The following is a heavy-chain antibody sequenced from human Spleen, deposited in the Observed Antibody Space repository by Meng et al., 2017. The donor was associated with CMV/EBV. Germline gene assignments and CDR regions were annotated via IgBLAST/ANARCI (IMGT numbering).Heavy chain of an antibody. CDR2: VYYSGTT. D-gene: IGHD3-16*01. CDR1: GGYMSSSRYF. CDR3: VRDRDIIMIPFGIDS. Sequence: GGYMSSSRYFWGWIRQPPGKGLEWIGTVYYSGTTYYNPSLKSRVTISADTSKNQFSLKLSSVSAADTAVYYCVRDRDIIMIPFGIDSWGQGTLVTVSS. V-gene: IGHV4-39*07. J-gene: IGHJ5*01.